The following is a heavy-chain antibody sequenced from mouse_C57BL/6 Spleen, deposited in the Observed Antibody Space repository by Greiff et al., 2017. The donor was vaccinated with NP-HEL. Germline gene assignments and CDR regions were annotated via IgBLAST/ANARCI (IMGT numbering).Heavy chain of an antibody. Sequence: EVKVLEPGGDLVKPGGSLKLSCAASGFTFSSYGMSWVRQTPDQRLEWVATISSGGSYTYYPDSVKGRSTISRDNAKNPLYLQMSSLRSEDTDMYDCARLGTAVVAHYYAMDYWGQGTSVTVSS. CDR3: ARLGTAVVAHYYAMDY. CDR2: ISSGGSYT. J-gene: IGHJ4*01. CDR1: GFTFSSYG. V-gene: IGHV5-6*01. D-gene: IGHD1-1*01.